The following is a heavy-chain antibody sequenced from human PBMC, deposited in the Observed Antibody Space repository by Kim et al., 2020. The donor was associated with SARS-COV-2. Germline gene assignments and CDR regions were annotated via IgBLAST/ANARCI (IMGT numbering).Heavy chain of an antibody. CDR3: ARDYYGSGIGGSPLYYYYYGMDV. CDR2: ISAYNGNT. CDR1: GYTFTSYG. J-gene: IGHJ6*02. V-gene: IGHV1-18*01. Sequence: SVTVSCRASGYTFTSYGINWVRQAPGQGLEWMGWISAYNGNTNYAQKLQGRVTMTTDTSTSTAYMALRSLRSDDTAVYYCARDYYGSGIGGSPLYYYYYGMDVWGQGTTGTVSS. D-gene: IGHD3-10*01.